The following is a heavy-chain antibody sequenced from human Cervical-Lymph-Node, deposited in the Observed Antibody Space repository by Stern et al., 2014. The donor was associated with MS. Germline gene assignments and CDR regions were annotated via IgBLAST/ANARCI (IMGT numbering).Heavy chain of an antibody. CDR3: ARVPPVGALPSDYYYAMDV. D-gene: IGHD1-26*01. Sequence: EVQLVESGGGLVQPGESLKLSCAASGFTFSSYWMHWVRQAPGQGLVWVSRLHRDGSPTSYADAVQGRFTISRDNAKNALYLQMSSLRVKDTGVYYCARVPPVGALPSDYYYAMDVWGRGTTVTVSS. J-gene: IGHJ6*02. CDR2: LHRDGSPT. CDR1: GFTFSSYW. V-gene: IGHV3-74*02.